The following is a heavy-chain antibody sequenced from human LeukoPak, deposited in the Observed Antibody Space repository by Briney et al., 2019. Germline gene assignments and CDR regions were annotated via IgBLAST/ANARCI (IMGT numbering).Heavy chain of an antibody. J-gene: IGHJ4*02. CDR2: INHSGST. D-gene: IGHD5-24*01. V-gene: IGHV4-34*01. CDR1: GGSFSGYY. Sequence: LSETLSLTCAVYGGSFSGYYWSWIRQPPGKGLEWIGEINHSGSTNYNPSLKSRVTISVDTSKNQFSLKLSSVTAADTAVYYCARGSKHRRDGYTSRIRRDYWGQGTLVTVSS. CDR3: ARGSKHRRDGYTSRIRRDY.